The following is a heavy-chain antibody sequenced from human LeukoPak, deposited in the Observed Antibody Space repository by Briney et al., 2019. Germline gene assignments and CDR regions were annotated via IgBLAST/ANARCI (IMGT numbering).Heavy chain of an antibody. V-gene: IGHV4-38-2*01. CDR3: ARLVYNVSGIYHYFDY. Sequence: SETLSLTCAVSGYSISSGYYWGWIRKPPGKGLEWIGSIHHSGRTYSNPSLKSRVTISVDTSENQFSLKLSSVTAADTAVYYCARLVYNVSGIYHYFDYWGQGTLVTVSS. D-gene: IGHD3-16*02. CDR2: IHHSGRT. J-gene: IGHJ4*02. CDR1: GYSISSGYY.